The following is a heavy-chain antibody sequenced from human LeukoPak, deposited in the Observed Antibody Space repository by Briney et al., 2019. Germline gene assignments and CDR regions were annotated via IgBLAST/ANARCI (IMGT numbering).Heavy chain of an antibody. D-gene: IGHD3-22*01. CDR3: ATDPNYYDSSGYLL. CDR2: FDPEDGET. J-gene: IGHJ4*02. V-gene: IGHV1-24*01. Sequence: ASVKVSCKVSGYTLTELSMHWVRQAPGKGLEWMGGFDPEDGETIYAQKFQGRVTMTEDTSTDTAYMELSSRRSEDTAVYYCATDPNYYDSSGYLLWGQGTLVTVSS. CDR1: GYTLTELS.